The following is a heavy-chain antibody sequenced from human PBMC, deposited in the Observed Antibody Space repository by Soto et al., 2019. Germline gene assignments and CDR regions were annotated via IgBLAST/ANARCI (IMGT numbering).Heavy chain of an antibody. J-gene: IGHJ6*02. CDR1: GGSFSGYY. CDR2: INHSGST. Sequence: SETLALTFAVYGGSFSGYYWSGIRQPPGKWLEWIGEINHSGSTNYNPSLKSRVTVSVDTSKNQFSLKLSTVTAADTAVYYCARRGLDTVGPPDDYYGMDVWGQGTTVPVSS. V-gene: IGHV4-34*01. CDR3: ARRGLDTVGPPDDYYGMDV. D-gene: IGHD5-18*01.